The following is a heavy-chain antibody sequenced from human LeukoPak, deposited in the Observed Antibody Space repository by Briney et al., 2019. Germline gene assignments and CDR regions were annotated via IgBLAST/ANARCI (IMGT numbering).Heavy chain of an antibody. Sequence: GASVKVSCKASGGTFSSYAISWVRQAPGQGLEWMGGIIPIFGTANYAQKVQGRVTITADESTSTAYMELSSLRSEDTAVYYCARDKGGYYEFFDYWGQGTLVTVSS. J-gene: IGHJ4*02. V-gene: IGHV1-69*01. D-gene: IGHD3-22*01. CDR2: IIPIFGTA. CDR1: GGTFSSYA. CDR3: ARDKGGYYEFFDY.